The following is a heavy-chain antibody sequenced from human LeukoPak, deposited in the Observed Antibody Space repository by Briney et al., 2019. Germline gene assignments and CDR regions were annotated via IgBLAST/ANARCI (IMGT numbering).Heavy chain of an antibody. CDR3: AKSDHGFWTGYKR. CDR1: GFTFSSYA. D-gene: IGHD3/OR15-3a*01. J-gene: IGHJ4*02. Sequence: PGGSLRLSCAASGFTFSSYAMSWVRQAPGKGLEWVSAITASGDSTYYVDSVKGRFTISRDNSKNTLYLQMNSPRADDTAVYYCAKSDHGFWTGYKRWGQGTLATVSS. CDR2: ITASGDST. V-gene: IGHV3-23*01.